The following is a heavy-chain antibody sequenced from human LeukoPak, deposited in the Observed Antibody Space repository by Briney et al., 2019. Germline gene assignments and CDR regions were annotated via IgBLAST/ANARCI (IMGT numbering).Heavy chain of an antibody. CDR3: VRQADSSGWYYFDY. D-gene: IGHD6-19*01. V-gene: IGHV5-51*01. CDR1: GYDFTNYW. Sequence: GEALKISCQGSGYDFTNYWIGWVRQMPGKGLEWMAIIYPDDSDTKCNPSFQGQVTISSDKSISTAYLQWSSLKASDTAIYYCVRQADSSGWYYFDYWGPGTRVTVTS. CDR2: IYPDDSDT. J-gene: IGHJ4*02.